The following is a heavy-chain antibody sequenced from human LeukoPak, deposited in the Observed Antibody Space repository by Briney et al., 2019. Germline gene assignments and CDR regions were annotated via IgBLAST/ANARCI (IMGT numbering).Heavy chain of an antibody. CDR3: ARGYLPYDSSGYYYYYFDY. CDR2: ISYDGNNK. J-gene: IGHJ4*02. V-gene: IGHV3-30*03. Sequence: PGRSLRLSCAASGFTFSSYGMHWVRQAPGKGLEWVAVISYDGNNKNYADSVKGRFTISRDNSKNTLYLQMNSLRAEDTAVYYCARGYLPYDSSGYYYYYFDYWGQGTLVTVSS. CDR1: GFTFSSYG. D-gene: IGHD3-22*01.